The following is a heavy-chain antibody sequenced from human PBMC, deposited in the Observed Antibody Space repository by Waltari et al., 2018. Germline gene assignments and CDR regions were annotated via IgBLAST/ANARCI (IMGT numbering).Heavy chain of an antibody. CDR3: AGRGRQQWLAHDY. V-gene: IGHV1-2*02. CDR2: INPNSGGT. J-gene: IGHJ4*02. D-gene: IGHD6-19*01. CDR1: GYTFTGYY. Sequence: QVQLVQSGAEVKKPGASVKVSCKASGYTFTGYYMHWVRQAPGQGLEWMGWINPNSGGTNYAQKFQGRVTITADESTSTAYMELSSLRSEDTAVYYCAGRGRQQWLAHDYWGQGTLVTVSS.